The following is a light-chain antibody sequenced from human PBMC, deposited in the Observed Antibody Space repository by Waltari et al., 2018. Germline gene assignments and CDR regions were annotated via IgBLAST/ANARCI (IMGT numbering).Light chain of an antibody. CDR3: QQYNTYPLT. CDR1: QNIHSW. Sequence: ENQMTQSPSTLSAYVGDRVTITCRASQNIHSWLAWYQQQPGKAPKLLIYKASTLQSGVPSRFSGSRSGTEFTLTVSSLQPDDFATYYCQQYNTYPLTFGGGTKVEVK. J-gene: IGKJ4*01. CDR2: KAS. V-gene: IGKV1-5*03.